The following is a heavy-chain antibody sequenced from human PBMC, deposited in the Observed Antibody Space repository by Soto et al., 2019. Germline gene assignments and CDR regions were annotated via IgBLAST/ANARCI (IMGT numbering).Heavy chain of an antibody. CDR2: ISHTGYT. CDR1: DASVSKYY. J-gene: IGHJ4*02. D-gene: IGHD3-10*02. V-gene: IGHV4-59*02. Sequence: SETLSLTCSVSDASVSKYYWSWIRQPPGKGLEWIGYISHTGYTSYNPSLESRLTISMDKSKNQLSLNLNSVTTADTAVYYCARGQLLFAYWGQGTPVTVYS. CDR3: ARGQLLFAY.